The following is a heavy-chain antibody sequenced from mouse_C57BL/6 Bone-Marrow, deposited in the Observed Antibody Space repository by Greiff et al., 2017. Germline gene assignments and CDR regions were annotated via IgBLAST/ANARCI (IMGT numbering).Heavy chain of an antibody. Sequence: VQLQESGAELARPGASVKLSCKASGYTFTSYGISWVKQSPGQGLEWIGDIYPRSGNTYYNEKFKGKATLTADKSSSTAYMELRSLTSEDSAVYYCARGGDTMAAERYWYFDVWGTGTTVTVSS. J-gene: IGHJ1*03. D-gene: IGHD1-1*02. CDR3: ARGGDTMAAERYWYFDV. CDR1: GYTFTSYG. V-gene: IGHV1-81*01. CDR2: IYPRSGNT.